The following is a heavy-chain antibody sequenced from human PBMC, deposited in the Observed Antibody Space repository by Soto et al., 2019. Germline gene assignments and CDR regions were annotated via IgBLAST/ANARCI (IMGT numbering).Heavy chain of an antibody. CDR3: ASAARRARTFDY. V-gene: IGHV4-30-4*01. CDR2: IYYSGST. CDR1: VGSISSGDYY. Sequence: TLSLTCTVSVGSISSGDYYWSWIRQPPGKGLEWIGYIYYSGSTYYNPSLKSRVTISVDTSKNQFSLKLSSVTAADTAVYYCASAARRARTFDYWGQGTLVTVSS. J-gene: IGHJ4*02. D-gene: IGHD6-6*01.